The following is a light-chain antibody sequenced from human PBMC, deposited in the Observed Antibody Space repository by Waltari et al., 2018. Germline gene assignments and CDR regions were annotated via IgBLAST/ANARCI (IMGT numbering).Light chain of an antibody. CDR2: DAV. V-gene: IGLV2-11*01. Sequence: QSVLTQPRSVSGSPGQSVTISCTGTTRDVGSDDSVSWYQQNAGQAPKLVIYDAVRRPSGVPYRFSGSKYGATASLTISGLQAEDEADYYCCSYAGNYKFVFGGGTKVTVL. CDR1: TRDVGSDDS. CDR3: CSYAGNYKFV. J-gene: IGLJ2*01.